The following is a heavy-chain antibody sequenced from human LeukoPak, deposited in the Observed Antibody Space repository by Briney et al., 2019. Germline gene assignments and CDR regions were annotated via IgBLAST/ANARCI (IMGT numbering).Heavy chain of an antibody. Sequence: SETLSLTCTVSGGSISSYYWSWIRQPPGKGLEGIGYIYYSGSTDYNPSLKSRVTISVDTSKNQFSLKLSSVTAADTAVYYCARVDVVVVAATNWGQGTLVTVSS. J-gene: IGHJ4*02. D-gene: IGHD2-15*01. V-gene: IGHV4-59*01. CDR3: ARVDVVVVAATN. CDR1: GGSISSYY. CDR2: IYYSGST.